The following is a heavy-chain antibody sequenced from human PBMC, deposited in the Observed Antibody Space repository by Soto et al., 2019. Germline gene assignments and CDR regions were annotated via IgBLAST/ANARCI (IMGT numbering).Heavy chain of an antibody. Sequence: QVQLVESGGGVVQPGRSLRLSCAASGFTFSSYGMHWVRQAPGKGLEWVAVIWYDKTNEYYADSVKGRFTISRDNSKNTLYLQINSLRAEDTAVYYGARDPDSSWYYFDHWGQGTLVTVSS. J-gene: IGHJ4*02. V-gene: IGHV3-33*01. CDR2: IWYDKTNE. D-gene: IGHD6-13*01. CDR3: ARDPDSSWYYFDH. CDR1: GFTFSSYG.